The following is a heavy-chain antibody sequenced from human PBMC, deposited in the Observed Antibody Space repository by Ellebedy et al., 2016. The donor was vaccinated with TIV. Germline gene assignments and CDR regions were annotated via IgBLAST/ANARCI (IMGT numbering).Heavy chain of an antibody. D-gene: IGHD4-17*01. CDR1: GGTFSSYA. J-gene: IGHJ4*02. Sequence: SVKVSCXASGGTFSSYAISWVRQAPGQGLEWMGGIIPIFGTANYAQKFQGRVTITADESTSTAYMELSSLRSEDTAVYYCARGLVDGDSGGPYDYWGQGTLVTVSS. CDR2: IIPIFGTA. V-gene: IGHV1-69*13. CDR3: ARGLVDGDSGGPYDY.